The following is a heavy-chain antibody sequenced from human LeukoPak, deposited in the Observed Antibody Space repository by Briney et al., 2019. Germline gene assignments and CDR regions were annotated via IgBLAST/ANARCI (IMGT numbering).Heavy chain of an antibody. CDR2: IIPIFGTA. CDR3: ARARDSSSLGGSYYYMDV. D-gene: IGHD6-6*01. Sequence: ASVKVSCKASGYTFTSYGISWVRQAPGQGLEWMGGIIPIFGTANYAQKFQGRVTITADKSTSTAYMELSSLRSEDTAVYYCARARDSSSLGGSYYYMDVWGKGTTVTVSS. V-gene: IGHV1-69*06. CDR1: GYTFTSYG. J-gene: IGHJ6*03.